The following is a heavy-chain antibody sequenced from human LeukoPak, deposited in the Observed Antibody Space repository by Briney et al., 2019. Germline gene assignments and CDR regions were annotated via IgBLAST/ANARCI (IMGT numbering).Heavy chain of an antibody. CDR1: GFTVSSNY. J-gene: IGHJ3*02. V-gene: IGHV3-53*01. D-gene: IGHD3-10*01. CDR3: ARDSGGYSGLHAFDI. Sequence: GGSLRLSCAASGFTVSSNYMSWVRQAPGKGLEWVSVIYSGGSTYYADSVKGRFTISRDNSKNTLYLQMNSLRAEDTAVYYCARDSGGYSGLHAFDIWGQGTMVTVSS. CDR2: IYSGGST.